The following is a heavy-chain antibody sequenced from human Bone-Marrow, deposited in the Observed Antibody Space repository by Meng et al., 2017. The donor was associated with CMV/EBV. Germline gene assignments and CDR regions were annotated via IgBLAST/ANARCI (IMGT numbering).Heavy chain of an antibody. V-gene: IGHV4-31*02. CDR2: SYYSGST. CDR3: AREVPYGSGSLGSGWLNWFDP. CDR1: GGYY. Sequence: GGYYWGWSGQNPGKGLEWIGYSYYSGSTYYNPSLKSRVTISVDTSKNQFSLKLSSVTAADTAVYYCAREVPYGSGSLGSGWLNWFDPWGQGTLVTVSS. J-gene: IGHJ5*02. D-gene: IGHD3-10*01.